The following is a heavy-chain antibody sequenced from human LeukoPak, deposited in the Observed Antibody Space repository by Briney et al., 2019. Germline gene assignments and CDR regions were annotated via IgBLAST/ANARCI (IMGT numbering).Heavy chain of an antibody. J-gene: IGHJ4*02. V-gene: IGHV3-7*01. CDR3: ARAVAARSSY. Sequence: PGGSLRLSCAASGFTLSSYWMSWVRQAPGKGLEWVANINQDGSQKYYVGSVKGRFTISRDNAKNSLYLQMNSLRAEDTAVYYCARAVAARSSYWGQGTLVTVSS. CDR1: GFTLSSYW. D-gene: IGHD6-6*01. CDR2: INQDGSQK.